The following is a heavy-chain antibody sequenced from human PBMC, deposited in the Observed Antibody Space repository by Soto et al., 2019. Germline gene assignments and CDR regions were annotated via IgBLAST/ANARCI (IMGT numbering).Heavy chain of an antibody. Sequence: SQTLSLTCAISGDSVSFNGAAWNWIRQSPSRGLEWLGRAYYRSKWNVDYAVSTKSRVTINPDTSKNQISLQVNSVTPEDTAVYYCARAPFGGGWYVYHLAYWGQGTPVTVSS. V-gene: IGHV6-1*01. D-gene: IGHD6-19*01. CDR1: GDSVSFNGAA. CDR3: ARAPFGGGWYVYHLAY. J-gene: IGHJ4*02. CDR2: AYYRSKWNV.